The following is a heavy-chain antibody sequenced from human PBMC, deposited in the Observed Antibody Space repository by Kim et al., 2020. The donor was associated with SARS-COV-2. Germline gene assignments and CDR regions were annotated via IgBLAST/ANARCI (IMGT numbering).Heavy chain of an antibody. D-gene: IGHD2-2*01. V-gene: IGHV3-13*01. CDR1: GFTFSSYD. Sequence: GGSLRLSCAASGFTFSSYDMHWVRQAPGKGLEWVSAIGSAGSTYYPDSVKGRFTISRENSKNTLYLQMNSLRAEDTAVYYCARGLCEYSFCGCYGGGYY. CDR2: IGSAGST. CDR3: ARGLCEYSFCGCYGGGYY. J-gene: IGHJ6*01.